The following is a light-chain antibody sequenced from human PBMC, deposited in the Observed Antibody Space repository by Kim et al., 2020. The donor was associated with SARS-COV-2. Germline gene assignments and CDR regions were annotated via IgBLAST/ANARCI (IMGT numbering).Light chain of an antibody. CDR2: RNN. V-gene: IGLV1-47*01. CDR3: AAWDDSLSAL. Sequence: QSVLTQPPSASGTPGQRVTISCSGSSSNIGSNYVYWYQQLPGTAPKLLIYRNNQRPSGVPDRFSGSKSGNSASLAISGLRSEDEADYYCAAWDDSLSALFGGGTQLTVL. J-gene: IGLJ2*01. CDR1: SSNIGSNY.